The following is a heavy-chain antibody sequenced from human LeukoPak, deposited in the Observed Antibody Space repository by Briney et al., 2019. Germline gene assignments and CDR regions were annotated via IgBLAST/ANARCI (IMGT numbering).Heavy chain of an antibody. CDR1: GFTVSSNY. J-gene: IGHJ4*02. CDR3: ARESGSSSWYTL. V-gene: IGHV4-59*02. CDR2: IYYSGST. Sequence: GSLRLSCAATGFTVSSNYMSWVRQAPGKGLEWIGYIYYSGSTNYNPSLKSRVTISVDTSKNQFSLKLSSVTAADTAVYYCARESGSSSWYTLWGQGTLVTVSS. D-gene: IGHD6-13*01.